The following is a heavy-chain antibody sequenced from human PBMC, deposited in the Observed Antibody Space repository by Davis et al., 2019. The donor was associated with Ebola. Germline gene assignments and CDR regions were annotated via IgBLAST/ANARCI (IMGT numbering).Heavy chain of an antibody. J-gene: IGHJ2*01. V-gene: IGHV3-23*01. D-gene: IGHD6-19*01. CDR3: AKDTASGWSTGYFDL. Sequence: GESLKISCVVSGFSFNSYGMSWVRQAPAKGLEYVSSISASGDSAHYADSVKGRFTISRDNSKNTMYLQMNSLRAEDTAVFHRAKDTASGWSTGYFDLWGRGTLVTVSS. CDR1: GFSFNSYG. CDR2: ISASGDSA.